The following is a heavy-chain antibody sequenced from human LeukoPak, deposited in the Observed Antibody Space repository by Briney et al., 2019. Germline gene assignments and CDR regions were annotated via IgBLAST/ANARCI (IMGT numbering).Heavy chain of an antibody. V-gene: IGHV3-33*01. D-gene: IGHD2-2*01. J-gene: IGHJ6*03. Sequence: GGSLRLSCAASGFTFSSYGMHWVRQAPGKGLEWVAVIWYDGSNKYYADSVKGRFTISRDNSKNTLYLQMNSLRAEDTAVYYCARDGRQLLSKNYYYYYMDVWGKGTTVTVSS. CDR1: GFTFSSYG. CDR2: IWYDGSNK. CDR3: ARDGRQLLSKNYYYYYMDV.